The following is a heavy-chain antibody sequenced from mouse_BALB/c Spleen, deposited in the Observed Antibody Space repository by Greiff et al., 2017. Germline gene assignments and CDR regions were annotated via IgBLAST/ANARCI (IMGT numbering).Heavy chain of an antibody. V-gene: IGHV8-12*01. J-gene: IGHJ4*01. D-gene: IGHD2-3*01. CDR1: GFSLSTSGMG. CDR3: ARKADGCCSAMDY. CDR2: IYCDDDK. Sequence: QVTLKVSGPGILQPSQTLSLTCSFSGFSLSTSGMGVSWIRQPSGKGLEWLAHIYCDDDKRYNPSLKSRLTISKDTSSNQVFLKITSVDTADTATYYCARKADGCCSAMDYWGQGTSVTVSA.